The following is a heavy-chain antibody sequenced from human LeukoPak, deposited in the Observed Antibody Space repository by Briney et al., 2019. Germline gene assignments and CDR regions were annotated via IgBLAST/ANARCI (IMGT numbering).Heavy chain of an antibody. CDR1: GFTVSNNY. D-gene: IGHD3-22*01. V-gene: IGHV3-23*01. CDR2: ISDRGDRT. J-gene: IGHJ4*02. Sequence: GGSLRLSCVVSGFTVSNNYMSWVRQAPGKGLEWVSAISDRGDRTWDADSVKGRVTISRDNYKNTLFLQMNSLRAEDTAIYYCAKDSYDSSGSRYDYWGQGTLVTVSS. CDR3: AKDSYDSSGSRYDY.